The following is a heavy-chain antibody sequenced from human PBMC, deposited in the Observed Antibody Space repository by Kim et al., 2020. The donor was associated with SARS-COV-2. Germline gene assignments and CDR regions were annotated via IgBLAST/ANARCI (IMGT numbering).Heavy chain of an antibody. V-gene: IGHV3-15*01. Sequence: GGSLRLSCAASGFTFSYYGMNWVRQAPGKGLEWIGRFRCKTGTGATDYAAPVKVRFTSYRANSKNTLYLQINSHIDKATDECYCTANAYAETHCHYM. CDR3: TANAYAETHCHYM. CDR2: FRCKTGTGAT. J-gene: IGHJ6*03. CDR1: GFTFSYYG. D-gene: IGHD2-2*01.